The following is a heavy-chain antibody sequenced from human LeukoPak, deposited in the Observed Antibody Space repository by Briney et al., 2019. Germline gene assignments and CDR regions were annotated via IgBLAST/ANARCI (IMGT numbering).Heavy chain of an antibody. CDR2: INPSGGST. CDR1: GYTFTSYY. CDR3: ATGSLASIAARRYYYYYYMDV. Sequence: ASVKVSCKASGYTFTSYYMHWVRQAPGQGLEWMGIINPSGGSTSYAQKFQGRVTMTEDTSTDTAYMELSSLRSEDTAVYYCATGSLASIAARRYYYYYYMDVWGKGTTVTVSS. V-gene: IGHV1-46*01. D-gene: IGHD6-6*01. J-gene: IGHJ6*03.